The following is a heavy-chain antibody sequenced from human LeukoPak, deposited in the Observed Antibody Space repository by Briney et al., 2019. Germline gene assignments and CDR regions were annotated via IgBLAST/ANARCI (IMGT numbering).Heavy chain of an antibody. D-gene: IGHD1-26*01. CDR3: ARAPSGYFDY. Sequence: GGSLRLSCAASGFTFCTYWMHWVPQGPGKGLVWVSRINTDGSSTSYADSVKGRFTISRDNAENTLYLQMNSLRAEDTAVYYCARAPSGYFDYWGQGTLVTVSS. CDR1: GFTFCTYW. CDR2: INTDGSST. J-gene: IGHJ4*02. V-gene: IGHV3-74*01.